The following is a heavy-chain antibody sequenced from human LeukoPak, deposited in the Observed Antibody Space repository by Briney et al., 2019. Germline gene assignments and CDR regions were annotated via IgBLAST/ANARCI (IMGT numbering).Heavy chain of an antibody. CDR1: GYTFTGYY. Sequence: ASVKVSCKASGYTFTGYYMHWVRQAPGQGLEWMGCINPNSGGTNCAQKFQGSVTMTRDTSIRTADVELSRLRSDDTAVYYCARAGAPDAFDIWGQGTMVTVSS. V-gene: IGHV1-2*02. J-gene: IGHJ3*02. CDR2: INPNSGGT. CDR3: ARAGAPDAFDI.